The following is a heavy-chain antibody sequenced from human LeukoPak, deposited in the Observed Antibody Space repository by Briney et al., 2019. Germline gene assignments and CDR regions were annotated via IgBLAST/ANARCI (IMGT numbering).Heavy chain of an antibody. CDR3: ARDGRQGSSGNYYFDH. CDR2: ISYDGSNK. Sequence: GGSLRLSCAASGFTFSDYAMHWVRQTPGKGLEWVAVISYDGSNKYYANSAKGRFTISRDNSKNTLFLEMNSPRVEDTDVYYCARDGRQGSSGNYYFDHWGQGTLVTVSS. V-gene: IGHV3-30-3*01. D-gene: IGHD3-22*01. J-gene: IGHJ4*02. CDR1: GFTFSDYA.